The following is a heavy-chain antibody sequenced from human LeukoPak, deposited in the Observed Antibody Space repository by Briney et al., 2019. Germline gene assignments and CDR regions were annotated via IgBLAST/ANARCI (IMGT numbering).Heavy chain of an antibody. Sequence: GGSLRLFCAASQLTFSNYCMTWVRQGPGKGLEWVATIKKDGSEKYYVDSVKGRFTISRDNAENSLYLHMNNLRAEDTAVYYCTRGGRSTSYYWEYWGQGTLVTVSS. CDR2: IKKDGSEK. J-gene: IGHJ4*02. CDR1: QLTFSNYC. D-gene: IGHD6-13*01. V-gene: IGHV3-7*01. CDR3: TRGGRSTSYYWEY.